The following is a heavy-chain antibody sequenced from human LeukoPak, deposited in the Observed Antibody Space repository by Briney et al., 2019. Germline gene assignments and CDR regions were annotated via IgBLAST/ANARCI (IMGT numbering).Heavy chain of an antibody. CDR3: ATTPNYYDSSGYSHFDY. D-gene: IGHD3-22*01. CDR2: IIPIFGTA. J-gene: IGHJ4*02. CDR1: AGTFSSYA. V-gene: IGHV1-69*06. Sequence: GASVKLSCKASAGTFSSYAISWVRQAPGQGLEWMGGIIPIFGTANYAQKFQGRVTITADKSTSKDYMELSSMRSEDTAVYYCATTPNYYDSSGYSHFDYWGQGTLVTVSS.